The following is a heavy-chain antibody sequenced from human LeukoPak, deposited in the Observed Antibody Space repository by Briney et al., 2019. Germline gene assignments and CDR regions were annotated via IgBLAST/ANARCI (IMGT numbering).Heavy chain of an antibody. CDR1: GFTFSSYW. CDR3: ARDTDYVWGSSPYY. D-gene: IGHD3-16*01. J-gene: IGHJ4*02. V-gene: IGHV3-7*01. Sequence: PGGSLRLSCAASGFTFSSYWMSWVRQAPGKGLEWVANIKQDGSEKYYVDSVKGRFTISRDNAKNSLYLQMNSLRAEDTAVYYCARDTDYVWGSSPYYWGQGTLVTVSS. CDR2: IKQDGSEK.